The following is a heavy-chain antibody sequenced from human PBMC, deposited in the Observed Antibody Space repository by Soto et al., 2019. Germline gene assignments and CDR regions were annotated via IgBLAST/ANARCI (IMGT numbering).Heavy chain of an antibody. D-gene: IGHD1-1*01. V-gene: IGHV2-5*02. CDR3: AHSSTEIATTWYWFDS. CDR2: IYWDDDK. J-gene: IGHJ5*01. CDR1: GFSLSTSGVG. Sequence: SGPTLVNPTQTLTLTCTFSGFSLSTSGVGVGWIRQPPGKALEWLALIYWDDDKRYSPSLKSRLTITKDTSKNQVVLTMTNMVTVDTATFYCAHSSTEIATTWYWFDSWGQGTLVTVSS.